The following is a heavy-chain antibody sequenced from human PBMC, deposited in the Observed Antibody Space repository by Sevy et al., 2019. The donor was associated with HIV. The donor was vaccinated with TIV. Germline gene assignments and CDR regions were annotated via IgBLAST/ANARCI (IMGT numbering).Heavy chain of an antibody. CDR3: TTTLSTAHYMVV. Sequence: GGSLRLSCAASGLSFTSAWMSWVRQAPGKGLEWVGRIKSKTDGERTDYPAPVRGRFTISRDDSNNTLYLQMNSLENEDTAVYYCTTTLSTAHYMVVWGQGTTVTVSS. CDR2: IKSKTDGERT. CDR1: GLSFTSAW. J-gene: IGHJ6*02. D-gene: IGHD2-2*01. V-gene: IGHV3-15*01.